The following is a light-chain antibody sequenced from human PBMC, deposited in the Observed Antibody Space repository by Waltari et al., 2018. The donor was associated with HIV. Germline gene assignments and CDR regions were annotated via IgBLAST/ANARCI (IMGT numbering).Light chain of an antibody. Sequence: QSALTQPASVSGSPGQSITISCTGTSSDVGNYNLVHWYQQHPGKAPKLLIYEVTKRPSGVSNRFSGSKSGNTASLTISGLQAEDEADYSCCSYAGSSTFYVFGTGTKVTVL. CDR3: CSYAGSSTFYV. J-gene: IGLJ1*01. V-gene: IGLV2-23*02. CDR2: EVT. CDR1: SSDVGNYNL.